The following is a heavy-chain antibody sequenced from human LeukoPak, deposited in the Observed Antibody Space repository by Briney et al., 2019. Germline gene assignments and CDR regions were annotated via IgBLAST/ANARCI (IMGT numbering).Heavy chain of an antibody. J-gene: IGHJ4*02. CDR2: ISSGGST. CDR3: AKEGGHSYDYFDY. D-gene: IGHD2-15*01. CDR1: GFTFGSYW. Sequence: GGSLRLSCAASGFTFGSYWMHWVRQAPGKGLEWVSGISSGGSTYHADSVQGRFTISRDNSKNMLYLQMSSLRAEDTALYYCAKEGGHSYDYFDYWGQGTLVTVSS. V-gene: IGHV3-23*01.